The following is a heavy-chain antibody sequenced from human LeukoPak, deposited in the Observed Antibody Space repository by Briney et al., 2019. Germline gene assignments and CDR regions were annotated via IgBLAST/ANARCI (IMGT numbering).Heavy chain of an antibody. CDR3: ARSTGSTMFIDY. Sequence: SETLSLTCTVSGGSISPYYWSWIRQPPGEGLEWLGYIYYSGDTDYNPSLKSRVAISVDTSKNQFSLKLSSVTAADTAVYYCARSTGSTMFIDYWGQGTLVTVSS. V-gene: IGHV4-59*01. D-gene: IGHD3-10*02. J-gene: IGHJ4*02. CDR1: GGSISPYY. CDR2: IYYSGDT.